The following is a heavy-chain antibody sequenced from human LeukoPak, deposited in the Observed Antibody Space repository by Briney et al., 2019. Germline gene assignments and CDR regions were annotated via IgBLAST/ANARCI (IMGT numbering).Heavy chain of an antibody. V-gene: IGHV3-64*01. J-gene: IGHJ6*03. CDR1: GFTFSRYA. Sequence: PGGSLRLSCAASGFTFSRYAMHWVRQAPGKGLQFVSAISTSGGSTSYANSVRGRFTISRDNSKNTLFLQMGSLRAEDMAVYYCARVTSYFYYMDVWGKGTTVTVSS. CDR3: ARVTSYFYYMDV. CDR2: ISTSGGST. D-gene: IGHD3-16*01.